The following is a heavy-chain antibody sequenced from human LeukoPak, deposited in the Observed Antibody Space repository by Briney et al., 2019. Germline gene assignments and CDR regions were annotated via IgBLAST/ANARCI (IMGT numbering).Heavy chain of an antibody. Sequence: PSETLSLTCAVSGGSISSDNWWSWIRQPPGKGLEWVGEVLRSGSTNYNPSLKSRVTMSIDTSKNQFSLKLNSVTAADTAVYYCARGPEWGSFDYWGQGTLVTVSS. CDR3: ARGPEWGSFDY. CDR2: VLRSGST. CDR1: GGSISSDNW. J-gene: IGHJ4*02. V-gene: IGHV4-4*02. D-gene: IGHD3-3*01.